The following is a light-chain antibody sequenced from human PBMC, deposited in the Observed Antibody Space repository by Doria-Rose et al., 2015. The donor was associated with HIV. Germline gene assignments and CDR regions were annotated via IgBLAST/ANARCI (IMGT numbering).Light chain of an antibody. J-gene: IGKJ5*01. CDR2: AAS. CDR3: QQSNSFPIT. Sequence: MTQSPSSVSASVGDRVTITCRASEAISSLLVWYQQKPGEAPKVLIYAASTLQSGVPSRFSGSGFGTDFTLTISNLQPEDFATYYCQQSNSFPITFGQGTRLEIK. V-gene: IGKV1-12*01. CDR1: EAISSL.